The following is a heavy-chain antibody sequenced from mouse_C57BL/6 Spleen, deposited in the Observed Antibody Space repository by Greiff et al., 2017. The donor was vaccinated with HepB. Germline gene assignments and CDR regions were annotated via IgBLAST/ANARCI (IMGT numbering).Heavy chain of an antibody. V-gene: IGHV10-1*01. CDR1: GFSFNTYA. D-gene: IGHD5-2*01. Sequence: EVKLVESGGGLVQPKGSLKLSCAASGFSFNTYAMNWVRQAPGKGLEWVARIRSKSNNYATYYADSVKDRFTISRDDSESMLYLQMNNLKTEDTAMYYCVRHEYLFAYWGQGTLVTVSA. CDR3: VRHEYLFAY. CDR2: IRSKSNNYAT. J-gene: IGHJ3*01.